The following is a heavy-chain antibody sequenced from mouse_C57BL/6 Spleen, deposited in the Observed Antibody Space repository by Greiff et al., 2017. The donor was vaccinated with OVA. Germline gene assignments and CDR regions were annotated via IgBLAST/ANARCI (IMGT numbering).Heavy chain of an antibody. CDR3: ARRGSSFYWYFDV. CDR1: GFTFSDYY. J-gene: IGHJ1*03. D-gene: IGHD1-1*01. Sequence: EVQLLESGGGLVQPGGSLKLSCAASGFTFSDYYMYWVRQTPEKRLEWVAYISNGGGSTYYPDTVKGRFTISRDNAKNTLYLQMSRLKSEDTAMYYCARRGSSFYWYFDVWGTGTTVTVSS. CDR2: ISNGGGST. V-gene: IGHV5-12*01.